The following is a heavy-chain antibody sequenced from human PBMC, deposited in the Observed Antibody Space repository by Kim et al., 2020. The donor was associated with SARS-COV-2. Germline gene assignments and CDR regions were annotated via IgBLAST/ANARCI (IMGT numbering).Heavy chain of an antibody. Sequence: SPSFQGQVTISADKSISTAYLQWSSLKASDTAMYYCARGEWELPQGWFDPWGQGTLVTVSS. J-gene: IGHJ5*02. D-gene: IGHD1-26*01. CDR3: ARGEWELPQGWFDP. V-gene: IGHV5-51*01.